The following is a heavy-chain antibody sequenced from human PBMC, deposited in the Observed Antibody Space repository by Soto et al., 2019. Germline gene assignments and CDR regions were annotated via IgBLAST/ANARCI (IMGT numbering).Heavy chain of an antibody. J-gene: IGHJ6*02. CDR1: GGSFSGYY. Sequence: SETLSLTCAIYGGSFSGYYWSWIRQPPGKGLEWIGEINHSGSTNYNPSLKSRVTISVDTSKNRFSLKLSSVTAADTAVYYCVRVYYDQARGMDVWGQGTTVPVSS. D-gene: IGHD3-3*01. V-gene: IGHV4-34*01. CDR3: VRVYYDQARGMDV. CDR2: INHSGST.